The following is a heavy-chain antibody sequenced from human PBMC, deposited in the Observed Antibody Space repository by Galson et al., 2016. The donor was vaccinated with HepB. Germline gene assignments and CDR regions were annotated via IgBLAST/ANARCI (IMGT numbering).Heavy chain of an antibody. D-gene: IGHD2-15*01. CDR1: GGSISNNY. J-gene: IGHJ4*02. CDR3: ARIPKSAAAPFGYFDY. Sequence: SETLSLTCTVSGGSISNNYWAWIRQPPGKGLEWIAYLYNSGSTKCNPSLQSRVTISGDTSTNQFSLDLSSVTAADTAVYYCARIPKSAAAPFGYFDYWGQGTLVTVSS. V-gene: IGHV4-59*01. CDR2: LYNSGST.